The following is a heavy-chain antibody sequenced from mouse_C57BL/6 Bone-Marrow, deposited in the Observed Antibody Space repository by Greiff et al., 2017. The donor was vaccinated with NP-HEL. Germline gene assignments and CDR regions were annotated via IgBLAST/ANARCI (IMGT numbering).Heavy chain of an antibody. D-gene: IGHD2-3*01. CDR3: ARGDYDGYYWAY. Sequence: VQVVESDAELVKPGASVKISCKVSGYTFTDHTIHWMKQRPEQGLEWIGYIYPRDGSTKYNEKFKGKATLTADKSSSTAYMQLNSLTSEDSAVYFCARGDYDGYYWAYWGQGTLVTVSA. CDR2: IYPRDGST. CDR1: GYTFTDHT. V-gene: IGHV1-78*01. J-gene: IGHJ3*01.